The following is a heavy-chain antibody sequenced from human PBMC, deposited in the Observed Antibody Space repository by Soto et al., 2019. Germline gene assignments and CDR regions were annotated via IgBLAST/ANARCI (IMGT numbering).Heavy chain of an antibody. Sequence: GESLKISCXGSGYSFTSYWIGWVRQMPGKGLEWMGIIYPGDSDTRYSPSFEGQVTISADKSISTAYLQWSSLKASDTAMYYCARRGYCSGGGCFSAAFDFWGQGAMVTVS. CDR3: ARRGYCSGGGCFSAAFDF. V-gene: IGHV5-51*01. D-gene: IGHD2-15*01. CDR2: IYPGDSDT. CDR1: GYSFTSYW. J-gene: IGHJ3*01.